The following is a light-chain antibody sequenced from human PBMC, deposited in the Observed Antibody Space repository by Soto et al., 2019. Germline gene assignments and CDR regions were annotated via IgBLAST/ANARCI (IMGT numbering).Light chain of an antibody. Sequence: DIVMTQSPDSLAVSLGERATINCKSSQSVLYSSNNKNYLTWYQQKPGQPPKLLIYWASTRDSGVPDRFSGSGSGTDFTLTISSLRSEDGAVDYCQQYYSAPRTFGQGTKVEIK. V-gene: IGKV4-1*01. CDR2: WAS. CDR1: QSVLYSSNNKNY. J-gene: IGKJ1*01. CDR3: QQYYSAPRT.